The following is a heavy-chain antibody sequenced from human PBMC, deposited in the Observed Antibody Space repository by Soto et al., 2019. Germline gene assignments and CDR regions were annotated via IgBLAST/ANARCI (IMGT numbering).Heavy chain of an antibody. CDR2: ITSTSSAI. CDR3: ARVGKGAAYTFGPYYFDS. V-gene: IGHV3-48*02. J-gene: IGHJ4*02. CDR1: GFPFSFYS. D-gene: IGHD1-1*01. Sequence: PGGSLRLSCAASGFPFSFYSMSWVRQAPGKGLEWISYITSTSSAINYADSVRGRFTISRDNGMQSLFLHMNSLRDEDTAVYYCARVGKGAAYTFGPYYFDSWGQGALVTVSS.